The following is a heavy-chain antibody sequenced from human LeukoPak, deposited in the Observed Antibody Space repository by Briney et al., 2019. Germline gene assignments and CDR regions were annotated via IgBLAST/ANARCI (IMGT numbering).Heavy chain of an antibody. CDR3: ARECLGYCSSTSPN. CDR1: GGSISSGGYY. Sequence: PSETLSLTCTVSGGSISSGGYYWSWIRQPPGKGLEWIGYIYHSGSTYYNPSLKSRVTISVDRSKNQFSLKLSPVTAADTAVYYCARECLGYCSSTSPNWGQGTLVTVSS. D-gene: IGHD2-2*01. J-gene: IGHJ4*02. V-gene: IGHV4-30-2*01. CDR2: IYHSGST.